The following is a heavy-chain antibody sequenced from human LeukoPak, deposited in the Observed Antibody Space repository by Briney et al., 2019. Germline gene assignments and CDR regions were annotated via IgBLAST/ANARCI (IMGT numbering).Heavy chain of an antibody. CDR2: INEDGSEK. CDR1: GFTFSSYW. V-gene: IGHV3-7*04. Sequence: GGSLRLSCAASGFTFSSYWMSWVRQAPGKGLGWLANINEDGSEKYYVDSVKGRFTISRDNAKNSLDLQMNSLRADDTAVYYCARDHLGYSFDYWGQGTLVTVSS. CDR3: ARDHLGYSFDY. J-gene: IGHJ4*02.